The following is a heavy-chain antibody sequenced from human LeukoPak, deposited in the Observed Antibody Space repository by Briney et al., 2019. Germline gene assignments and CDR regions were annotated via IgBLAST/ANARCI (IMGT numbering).Heavy chain of an antibody. CDR2: VNGHGTIS. CDR3: ARARWSSSGWFLGY. Sequence: PGGSLRLSCAASGFTFRSYWMHRVRQAPGKGLVWVSRVNGHGTISTYADSVRGRFTISRDNAKNALHLQMDNLRVEDTAVYYCARARWSSSGWFLGYWGHGTLVTVSS. J-gene: IGHJ4*01. CDR1: GFTFRSYW. D-gene: IGHD6-19*01. V-gene: IGHV3-74*03.